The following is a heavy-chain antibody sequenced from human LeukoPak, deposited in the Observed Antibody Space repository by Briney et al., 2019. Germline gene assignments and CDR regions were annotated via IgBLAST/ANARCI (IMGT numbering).Heavy chain of an antibody. CDR2: ISYDGSNK. CDR3: AKDLHTAMATDY. CDR1: GFSFSRYG. J-gene: IGHJ4*02. Sequence: GGSLRLSCGASGFSFSRYGMHWVRQAPGKGLEWVAVISYDGSNKYYADSVKGRFTISRDNSKNTLYLQMNSLRAEDTAVYYCAKDLHTAMATDYWGQGTLVTVSS. V-gene: IGHV3-30*18. D-gene: IGHD5-18*01.